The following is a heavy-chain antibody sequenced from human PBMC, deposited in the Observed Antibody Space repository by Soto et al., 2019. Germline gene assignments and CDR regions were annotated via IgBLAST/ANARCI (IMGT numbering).Heavy chain of an antibody. D-gene: IGHD2-21*02. CDR2: IYYSGST. V-gene: IGHV4-39*01. J-gene: IGHJ5*02. Sequence: QLQLQESGPGLVKPSETLSLTCTVSGGSISSSSYFWGWIRQPPGKGLEWIGSIYYSGSTYYNPSLKRLVTLSVDTSKNQFSLKLSSVTAADTAVYYCARHPSDFWFDPWGQGTLVTVSS. CDR3: ARHPSDFWFDP. CDR1: GGSISSSSYF.